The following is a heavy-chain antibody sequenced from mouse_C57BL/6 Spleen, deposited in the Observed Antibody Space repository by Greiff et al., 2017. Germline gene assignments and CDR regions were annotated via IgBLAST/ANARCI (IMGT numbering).Heavy chain of an antibody. Sequence: VKVVESGPGLVQPSQSLSITCTVSGFSLTSYGVHWVRQSPGKGLEWLGVIWSGGSTDYNAAFISRLSISKDNSKSQVFFKMNSLQADDTAIYYCASYGSSSWFAYWGQGTLVTVSA. J-gene: IGHJ3*01. CDR3: ASYGSSSWFAY. CDR2: IWSGGST. D-gene: IGHD1-1*01. V-gene: IGHV2-2*01. CDR1: GFSLTSYG.